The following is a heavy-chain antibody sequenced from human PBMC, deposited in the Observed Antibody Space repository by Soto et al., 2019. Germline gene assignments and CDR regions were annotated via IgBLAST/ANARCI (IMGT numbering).Heavy chain of an antibody. Sequence: VQLVESGGGVVQPGRSLRLSCAASGFTFSDYAMHWVRQAPGKGLEWVAVVSHDGRNTHYADSVKGRFTISRDSSXNTVSLEMXXXRAEDTAVYYCAKGGRQWLVTSDFNYWGQGALVTVSS. CDR2: VSHDGRNT. CDR1: GFTFSDYA. CDR3: AKGGRQWLVTSDFNY. J-gene: IGHJ4*02. V-gene: IGHV3-30*18. D-gene: IGHD6-19*01.